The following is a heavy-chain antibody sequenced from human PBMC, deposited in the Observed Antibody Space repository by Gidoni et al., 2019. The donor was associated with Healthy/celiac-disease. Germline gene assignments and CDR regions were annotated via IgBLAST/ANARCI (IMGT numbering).Heavy chain of an antibody. CDR3: VDVVPAAIQIPYIAAAGALGY. CDR2: ISSSSSYI. D-gene: IGHD2-2*02. J-gene: IGHJ4*02. Sequence: LSCAASGITFSSYSMNWVRQTSPGKGLEWVSSISSSSSYIYYADSVKGRFTISRDNAKNSLYLQMNSLRAGDTAVYYCVDVVPAAIQIPYIAAAGALGYWGQGTLVTVSS. V-gene: IGHV3-21*01. CDR1: GITFSSYS.